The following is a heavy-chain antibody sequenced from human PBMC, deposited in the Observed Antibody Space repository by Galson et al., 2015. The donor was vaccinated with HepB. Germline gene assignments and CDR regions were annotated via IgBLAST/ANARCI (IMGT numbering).Heavy chain of an antibody. Sequence: QSGAEVKKPGESLKISCKGSGYSFTSYWIGWVRQMPGKGLEWMGIIYPGDSDTRYSPSFQGQVTISADKSISTAYLQWGNLKASDTAMYYCAVGTLFSDPPYDSSGYYPSPFDYWGQGTLVTVSS. J-gene: IGHJ4*02. CDR3: AVGTLFSDPPYDSSGYYPSPFDY. CDR1: GYSFTSYW. V-gene: IGHV5-51*01. CDR2: IYPGDSDT. D-gene: IGHD3-22*01.